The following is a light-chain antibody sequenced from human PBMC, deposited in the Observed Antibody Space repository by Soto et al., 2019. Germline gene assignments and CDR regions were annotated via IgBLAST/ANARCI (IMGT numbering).Light chain of an antibody. CDR3: QQRTNWPPWT. J-gene: IGKJ1*01. CDR1: ENIGIY. V-gene: IGKV3-11*02. Sequence: EIVLTQSPATLSLSPGERATLSCRASENIGIYLAWYQQKVGQAPRLLISDASQRATGIPARFSGSGSGRDFTLTISSLQPEDFSIYYCQQRTNWPPWTFGQGTKVEIK. CDR2: DAS.